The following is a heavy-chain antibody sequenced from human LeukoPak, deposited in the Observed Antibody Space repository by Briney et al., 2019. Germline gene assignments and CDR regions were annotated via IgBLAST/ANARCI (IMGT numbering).Heavy chain of an antibody. J-gene: IGHJ4*02. CDR2: IYSGGST. CDR3: ARGSGYSSSWPLGY. CDR1: GFTVSSNY. D-gene: IGHD6-13*01. V-gene: IGHV3-53*01. Sequence: GGSLRLSCAASGFTVSSNYMSWVRQAPGKGLEWVSVIYSGGSTYYADSVKGRFTISRDNSKNTLYLQMNSLRAEDTAVYYCARGSGYSSSWPLGYWGQGTLVTVSS.